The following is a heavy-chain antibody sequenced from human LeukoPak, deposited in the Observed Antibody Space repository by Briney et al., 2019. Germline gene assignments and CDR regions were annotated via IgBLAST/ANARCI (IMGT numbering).Heavy chain of an antibody. Sequence: GGSLRLSCAASGFTFSSYAMSWVRQAPGKGLEWVSAISGSGGSTYYADSVKGRFTISRDNSKNTLYLQMNSLRAEDTAVYYCAQDRANAGYFDYWGQGTLVTVSS. J-gene: IGHJ4*02. V-gene: IGHV3-23*01. D-gene: IGHD1-1*01. CDR3: AQDRANAGYFDY. CDR2: ISGSGGST. CDR1: GFTFSSYA.